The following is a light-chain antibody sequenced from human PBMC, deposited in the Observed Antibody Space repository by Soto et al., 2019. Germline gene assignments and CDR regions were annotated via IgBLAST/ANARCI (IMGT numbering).Light chain of an antibody. Sequence: DIQMTQSPSSLSASVGDRVTMTCRASQDIGINLGWFQQKPGKAPKRLIYVASSLQSGVPSRFSGSGSGTEFTLPLSSLQPEDFASYFCLQHDAYPWTFGQGTKVEV. CDR1: QDIGIN. CDR2: VAS. J-gene: IGKJ1*01. CDR3: LQHDAYPWT. V-gene: IGKV1-17*01.